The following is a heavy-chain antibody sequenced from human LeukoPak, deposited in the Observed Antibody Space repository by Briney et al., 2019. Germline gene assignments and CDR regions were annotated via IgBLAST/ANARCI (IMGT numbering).Heavy chain of an antibody. CDR2: INSDGSST. V-gene: IGHV3-74*01. Sequence: PGGSLRLSCAASGFTFSRYWMHWVRQAPGKGLVWVSRINSDGSSTSYADSVKGRFTISRDNAKNTLYLQMNSLRAEDTAVYYCARDRFGVRGVMSDWGQGTLVTVSS. D-gene: IGHD3-10*01. J-gene: IGHJ4*02. CDR3: ARDRFGVRGVMSD. CDR1: GFTFSRYW.